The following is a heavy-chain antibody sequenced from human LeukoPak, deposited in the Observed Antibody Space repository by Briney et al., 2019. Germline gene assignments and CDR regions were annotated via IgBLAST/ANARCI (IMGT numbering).Heavy chain of an antibody. V-gene: IGHV3-74*01. CDR3: AKDHWTWVDDVLGGAAFDI. Sequence: QPGGSLRLSCAASGFTFSRYWMHWVRQAPGKGLVWVSRINTDGSSTSYADSVKGRFTISRDNAKSTLYLQMNSLRAEDTAVYYCAKDHWTWVDDVLGGAAFDIWGQGTMVTVSS. D-gene: IGHD3-9*01. CDR2: INTDGSST. J-gene: IGHJ3*02. CDR1: GFTFSRYW.